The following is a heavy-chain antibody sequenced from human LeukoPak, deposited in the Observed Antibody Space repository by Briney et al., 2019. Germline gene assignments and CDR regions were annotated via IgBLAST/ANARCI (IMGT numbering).Heavy chain of an antibody. CDR2: IIPIFGTA. J-gene: IGHJ6*03. CDR3: AMYTIFGAVTDLHYYMDV. CDR1: GGTFSSYA. D-gene: IGHD3-3*01. Sequence: GSSVKVSCKASGGTFSSYAISWVRQAPGQGLEWMGGIIPIFGTANYAQKFQGRVTITTDESTSTAYMELSSLRSEDTAVYYCAMYTIFGAVTDLHYYMDVWGKGATVTVSS. V-gene: IGHV1-69*05.